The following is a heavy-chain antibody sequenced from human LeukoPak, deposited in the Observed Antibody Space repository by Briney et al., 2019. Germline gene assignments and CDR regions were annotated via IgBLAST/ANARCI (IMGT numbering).Heavy chain of an antibody. CDR2: IWYDGGNK. Sequence: GGSLRLSCAASGFTFSSYGMHWVRQAPGKGLEWVAVIWYDGGNKYYADSVKGRFTISRDNSKNTLYLQMNNLRAEDTAVYYCARRAWHSSSNRINWFDPWGQGTLVTVSS. CDR1: GFTFSSYG. D-gene: IGHD6-13*01. V-gene: IGHV3-33*01. CDR3: ARRAWHSSSNRINWFDP. J-gene: IGHJ5*02.